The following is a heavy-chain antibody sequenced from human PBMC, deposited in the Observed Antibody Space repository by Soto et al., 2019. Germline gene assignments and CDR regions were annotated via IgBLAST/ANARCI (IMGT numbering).Heavy chain of an antibody. CDR1: GYTFTSYG. CDR3: ASLRLDTALVDYYYYGMDV. CDR2: ISAYNGNT. V-gene: IGHV1-18*04. D-gene: IGHD5-18*01. J-gene: IGHJ6*02. Sequence: AAVKVSCKASGYTFTSYGISWVRQAPGQGLEWMGWISAYNGNTNYAQKLQGRVTMTTDTSTSTAYMELRSLRSDDTAVYYCASLRLDTALVDYYYYGMDVWGQGTPVTVSS.